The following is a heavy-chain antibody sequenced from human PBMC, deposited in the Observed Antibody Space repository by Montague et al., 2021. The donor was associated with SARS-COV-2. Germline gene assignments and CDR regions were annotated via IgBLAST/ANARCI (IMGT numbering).Heavy chain of an antibody. CDR1: GFAFSLYS. D-gene: IGHD6-19*01. J-gene: IGHJ6*02. CDR3: ARIGLGWSYGNGMDV. Sequence: SLRLSCAASGFAFSLYSMHWVRQAPGKGPEWVAVTRHDESQKFYADSVKGRVTISKDNSKNILYLQMNSLRREDTAVYHCARIGLGWSYGNGMDVWGQGTTVIVSS. V-gene: IGHV3-30*04. CDR2: TRHDESQK.